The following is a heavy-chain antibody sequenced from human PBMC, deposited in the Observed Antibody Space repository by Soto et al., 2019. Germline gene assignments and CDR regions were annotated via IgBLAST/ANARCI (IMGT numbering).Heavy chain of an antibody. J-gene: IGHJ4*02. D-gene: IGHD3-22*01. V-gene: IGHV1-58*01. CDR3: TADWGHYYDSSGYYYIPYYFDY. CDR1: GFTFTSSA. CDR2: IVVGSGNT. Sequence: SVKVSCKASGFTFTSSAVQWVRQARGQRLEWIGWIVVGSGNTNYAQKYQERVTITRDMSTSTDCKEQSSLRTEDTAEYYYTADWGHYYDSSGYYYIPYYFDYWGQGTLVTVSS.